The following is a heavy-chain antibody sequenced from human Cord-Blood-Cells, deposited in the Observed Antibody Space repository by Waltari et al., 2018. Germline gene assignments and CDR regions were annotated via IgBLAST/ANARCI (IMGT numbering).Heavy chain of an antibody. J-gene: IGHJ3*02. Sequence: QLQLQESGPGLVKPSETLSLTCTVSGCPISSRSYYWGWIRQPPGKGLEWIGSIYYSGSTYYNPSLKSRVTISVDTSKNQFSLKLSSVTAADTAVYYCARDRTGDDAFDIWGQGTMVTVSS. D-gene: IGHD7-27*01. V-gene: IGHV4-39*07. CDR1: GCPISSRSYY. CDR2: IYYSGST. CDR3: ARDRTGDDAFDI.